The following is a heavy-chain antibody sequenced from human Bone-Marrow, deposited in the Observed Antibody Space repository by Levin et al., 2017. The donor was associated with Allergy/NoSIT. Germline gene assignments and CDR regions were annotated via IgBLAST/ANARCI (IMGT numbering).Heavy chain of an antibody. J-gene: IGHJ6*02. Sequence: SETLSLTCTVSGASLTSHYWTWVRQSPGKGLEWIGYMSYSGRSDYNPSLKSRVSISIHASRKQFALRLSSVTAADTAIYYCARENIPETGTLAWGPKRGQYYGMDVWGQGTTVSVSS. CDR3: ARENIPETGTLAWGPKRGQYYGMDV. D-gene: IGHD1-1*01. V-gene: IGHV4-59*11. CDR2: MSYSGRS. CDR1: GASLTSHY.